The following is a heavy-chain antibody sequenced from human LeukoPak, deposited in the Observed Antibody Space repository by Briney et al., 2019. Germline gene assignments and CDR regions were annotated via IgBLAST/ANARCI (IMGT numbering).Heavy chain of an antibody. CDR1: GFTLSTYS. CDR3: ARGPYSSSNYFDY. D-gene: IGHD6-6*01. Sequence: GGSLRLSCAASGFTLSTYSMNWVRQFPGKGLEWVSYISNIGSTIYYADSVKGRITISRDNAKNSLYLQMNSLRAEDTAVYYCARGPYSSSNYFDYWGQGTLVTVSS. J-gene: IGHJ4*02. V-gene: IGHV3-48*01. CDR2: ISNIGSTI.